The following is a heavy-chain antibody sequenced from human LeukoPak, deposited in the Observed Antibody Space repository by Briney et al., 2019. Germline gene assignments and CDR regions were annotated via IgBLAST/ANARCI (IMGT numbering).Heavy chain of an antibody. CDR2: INPNSGGT. V-gene: IGHV1-2*02. CDR3: ARDANYYDSSGPAPH. CDR1: GYTFTGYY. J-gene: IGHJ1*01. Sequence: GASVKVSCKASGYTFTGYYMHWVRQAPGQGLEWMGWINPNSGGTNYAQKFQGRVTMTRDTPISTAYMELSRLRSDDTAVYYCARDANYYDSSGPAPHWGQGTLVTVSS. D-gene: IGHD3-22*01.